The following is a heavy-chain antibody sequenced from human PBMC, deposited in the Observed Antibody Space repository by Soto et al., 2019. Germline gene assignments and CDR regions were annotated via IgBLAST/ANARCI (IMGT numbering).Heavy chain of an antibody. CDR3: ARRDSSGSLDL. CDR1: GYTFTYFY. D-gene: IGHD5-18*01. J-gene: IGHJ4*02. Sequence: ASVKVSCKTSGYTFTYFYIHWVRLAPGQGLEWMGWINPKNGGTSHAQKFQGRVTMTRDTSISTVYMELNSLTSDDRGIYYCARRDSSGSLDLWGQGTLVTV. CDR2: INPKNGGT. V-gene: IGHV1-2*02.